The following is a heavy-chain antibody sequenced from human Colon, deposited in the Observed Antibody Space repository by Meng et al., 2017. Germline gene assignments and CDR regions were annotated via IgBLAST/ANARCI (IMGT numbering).Heavy chain of an antibody. CDR3: ARGSDIEYDSSGPGHAFAI. J-gene: IGHJ3*02. Sequence: SVKVSCKASGGTFSSYTISWVRQAPGQGLEWMGRIIPILGIANYAQKFQGRVTITADKSTSTAYMELSSLRSEDTAVYYCARGSDIEYDSSGPGHAFAIWGQGKRV. CDR1: GGTFSSYT. D-gene: IGHD3-22*01. CDR2: IIPILGIA. V-gene: IGHV1-69*02.